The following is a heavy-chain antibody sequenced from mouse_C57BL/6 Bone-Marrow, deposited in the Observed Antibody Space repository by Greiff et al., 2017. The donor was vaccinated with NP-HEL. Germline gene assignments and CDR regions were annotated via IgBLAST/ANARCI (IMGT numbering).Heavy chain of an antibody. D-gene: IGHD3-2*02. CDR2: INPNYGTT. J-gene: IGHJ3*01. CDR1: GYSFTDYN. Sequence: EVQLQQSGPELVKPGASVKISCKASGYSFTDYNMNWVKQSNGKSLEWIGVINPNYGTTSYNQKFKGKATLTVDQSSSTAYMQLNSLTSEDSAVYYCARREGRTAQAEVFAYWGQGTLVTVSA. V-gene: IGHV1-39*01. CDR3: ARREGRTAQAEVFAY.